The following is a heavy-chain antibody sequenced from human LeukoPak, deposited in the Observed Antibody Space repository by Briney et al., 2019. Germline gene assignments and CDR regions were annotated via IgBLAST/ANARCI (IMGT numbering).Heavy chain of an antibody. Sequence: GGSLRLTCAASGFTVSSNYMSWVRQAPGKGLEWVSVIYSGDSTYYADSVKGRFTISRDNSKNTLYLQMNTLRAEDTAAYYCARLGQGLPPSYYFGMDVWGQGTTVTV. D-gene: IGHD6-19*01. V-gene: IGHV3-66*01. J-gene: IGHJ6*02. CDR1: GFTVSSNY. CDR2: IYSGDST. CDR3: ARLGQGLPPSYYFGMDV.